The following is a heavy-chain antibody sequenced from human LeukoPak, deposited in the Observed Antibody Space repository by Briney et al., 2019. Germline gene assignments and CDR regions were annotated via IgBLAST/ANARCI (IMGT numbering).Heavy chain of an antibody. Sequence: ASVKVSCKASGYTFSNYGISWVRQAPGQGLEWMGWMSVYSGGRKDAQKFQGRVTMMTNTSSSTAYMDLRNLRSDDTAVYYCARMYCSRGSCYPLFYYYALDVWGQGTTVTVSS. D-gene: IGHD2-15*01. CDR2: MSVYSGGR. J-gene: IGHJ6*02. CDR1: GYTFSNYG. CDR3: ARMYCSRGSCYPLFYYYALDV. V-gene: IGHV1-18*01.